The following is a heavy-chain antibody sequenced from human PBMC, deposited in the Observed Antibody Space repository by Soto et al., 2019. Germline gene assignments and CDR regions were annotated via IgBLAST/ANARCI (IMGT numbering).Heavy chain of an antibody. CDR1: GGSISSSNW. J-gene: IGHJ2*01. CDR3: AVSSALRLFICRNSEFLALSLEMVNRPFTESTWYF. V-gene: IGHV4-4*02. D-gene: IGHD6-19*01. Sequence: PSETLSLTCAVSGGSISSSNWWSWVRQPPGKGLEWIGEIYHSGSTNYNPSLKSRVTISVDKSKNQFSLKLSSVTAADTAVYYIAVSSALRLFICRNSEFLALSLEMVNRPFTESTWYF. CDR2: IYHSGST.